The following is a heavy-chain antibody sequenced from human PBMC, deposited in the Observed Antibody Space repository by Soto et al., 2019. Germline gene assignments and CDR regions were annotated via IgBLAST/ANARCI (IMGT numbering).Heavy chain of an antibody. CDR1: GFSLGTYGVG. CDR3: AHRGGGIVDWYFDL. J-gene: IGHJ2*01. V-gene: IGHV2-5*02. CDR2: IYWDDDK. Sequence: QITLNESGPTLVKPTQTLTLTCTFSGFSLGTYGVGVGWIRQPPGKALEWLALIYWDDDKRYSPSLKSRLTITTDPSKRQVFLTLTNMDPVDTATYYCAHRGGGIVDWYFDLWGRGTPVIVSS. D-gene: IGHD1-26*01.